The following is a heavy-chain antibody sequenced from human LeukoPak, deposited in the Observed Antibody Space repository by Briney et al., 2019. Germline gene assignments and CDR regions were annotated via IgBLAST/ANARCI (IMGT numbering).Heavy chain of an antibody. CDR1: GGSFSGYY. J-gene: IGHJ4*02. CDR3: AKDDYYDTSGYRD. V-gene: IGHV4-34*01. Sequence: SETLSLTCAVYGGSFSGYYWSWIRQPPGKGLEWIGEINHSGSTNYNPSLKSRVTISVDSSKNQFSLRLSSVTAADTAVYYCAKDDYYDTSGYRDWGQGTLVTVSS. D-gene: IGHD3-22*01. CDR2: INHSGST.